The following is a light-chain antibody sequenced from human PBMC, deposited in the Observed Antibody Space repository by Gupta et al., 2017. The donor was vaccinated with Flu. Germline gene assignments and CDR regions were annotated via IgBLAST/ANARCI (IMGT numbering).Light chain of an antibody. J-gene: IGLJ2*01. CDR2: RDF. CDR1: SIGTKN. V-gene: IGLV3-9*01. CDR3: QVWEV. Sequence: SYDLTQPLSVSVALGQTARIPCGGDSIGTKNVHWYQHKPGQAPVLVISRDFNRPSGIPERFSGSKSGNTANLTINRVQAGDEADYYCQVWEVFGGGTRLTVL.